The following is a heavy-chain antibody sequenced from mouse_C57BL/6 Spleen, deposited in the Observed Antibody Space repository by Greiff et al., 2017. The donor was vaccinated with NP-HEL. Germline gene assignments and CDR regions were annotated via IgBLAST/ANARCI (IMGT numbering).Heavy chain of an antibody. Sequence: EVQLVESGGGLVKPGGSLKLSCAASGFTFSSYAMSWVRQTPEKRLEWVATISDGGSYTYYPDNVKGRFTISRDNAKNNLYLQMSHLKSEDTAMYYWERDDYENYFDYWAQATTPTVPS. CDR2: ISDGGSYT. V-gene: IGHV5-4*01. CDR1: GFTFSSYA. D-gene: IGHD2-4*01. CDR3: ERDDYENYFDY. J-gene: IGHJ2*01.